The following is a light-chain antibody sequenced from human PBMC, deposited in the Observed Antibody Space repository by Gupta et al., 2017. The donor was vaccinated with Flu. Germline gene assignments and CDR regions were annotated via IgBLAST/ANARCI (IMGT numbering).Light chain of an antibody. CDR3: RSFRGFTPRCT. CDR1: SSDIGGSKY. V-gene: IGLV2-14*01. Sequence: QSALTQPASVSGSPGQSITISCTGSSSDIGGSKYVSWYQQEPGKAPKLMMDEINSRPSGVLNRFSCCKSGNTASLTIFGLLAEDEADYYCRSFRGFTPRCTFGTGTNVIVL. CDR2: EIN. J-gene: IGLJ1*01.